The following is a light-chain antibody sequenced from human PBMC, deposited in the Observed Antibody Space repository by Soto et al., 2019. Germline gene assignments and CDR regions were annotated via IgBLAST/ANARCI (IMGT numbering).Light chain of an antibody. CDR3: QSYDSSLSGYV. J-gene: IGLJ1*01. V-gene: IGLV1-40*01. Sequence: QSVLTQPPSVSGAPGQRVTISCTGSSSNIGAGYDVHWYQQLPGTAPKLLIYGNSNRPSGVPDRFSGSKSGPSASLASTGLQAEDEADYYCQSYDSSLSGYVFGTGTKLTVL. CDR1: SSNIGAGYD. CDR2: GNS.